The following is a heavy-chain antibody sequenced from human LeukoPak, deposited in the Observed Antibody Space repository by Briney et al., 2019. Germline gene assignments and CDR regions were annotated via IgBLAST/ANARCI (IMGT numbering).Heavy chain of an antibody. CDR2: ISYLSSHV. CDR3: GRAFPPLRTSSAGDL. D-gene: IGHD3-16*01. CDR1: GFTFSDFD. Sequence: GGSLRLSCSASGFTFSDFDMNWVRQAPGKGLEWVSSISYLSSHVYYGDSVKGRFSISRDNAKNSLYLQMNSLGAEDTAIYYCGRAFPPLRTSSAGDLWGQGILVTVSS. J-gene: IGHJ4*02. V-gene: IGHV3-21*01.